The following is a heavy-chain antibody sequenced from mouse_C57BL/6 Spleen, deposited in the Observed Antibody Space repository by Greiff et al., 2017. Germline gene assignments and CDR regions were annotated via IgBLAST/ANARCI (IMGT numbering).Heavy chain of an antibody. V-gene: IGHV5-6*01. Sequence: EVQRVESGGDLVKPGGSLKLSCAASGFTFSSYGMSWVRQTPDKRLEWVATISSGGSYTYYPDSVKGRFTISRDTAKNTLYLQLSRLKTEGTAMYYCARQEDSSGYDYAMGGWGQGTTVTVAT. J-gene: IGHJ4*01. CDR3: ARQEDSSGYDYAMGG. CDR2: ISSGGSYT. CDR1: GFTFSSYG. D-gene: IGHD3-2*02.